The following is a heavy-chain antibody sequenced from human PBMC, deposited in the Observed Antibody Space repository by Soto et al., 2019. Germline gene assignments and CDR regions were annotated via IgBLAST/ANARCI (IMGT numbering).Heavy chain of an antibody. V-gene: IGHV4-31*03. CDR3: ARLNSGWHQTFDS. Sequence: QVQLESSGPGLVKPSQTLSLTCTVSGGTISSVGYFWTWIRQHPAKGLEWIGHISYSGSTYFIPSLRSRRSMSVDTSKNQFSLNLTSVTVADTALYYCARLNSGWHQTFDSWGRGTLVTVSS. D-gene: IGHD6-25*01. CDR2: ISYSGST. CDR1: GGTISSVGYF. J-gene: IGHJ4*02.